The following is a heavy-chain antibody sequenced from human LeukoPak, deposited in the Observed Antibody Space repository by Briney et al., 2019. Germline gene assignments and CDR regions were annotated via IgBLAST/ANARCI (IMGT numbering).Heavy chain of an antibody. D-gene: IGHD2-2*01. Sequence: SETLSLTCTVSGGSIGSSSYYWGWIRQPPRKGLEWIGSIYYSGSTYYNPSLKSRVTISVDTSRNQFSLKLSSVTAADTAVYYCARLGCSSTSCHHEIDPWGQGTLVTVSS. CDR3: ARLGCSSTSCHHEIDP. J-gene: IGHJ5*02. V-gene: IGHV4-39*01. CDR1: GGSIGSSSYY. CDR2: IYYSGST.